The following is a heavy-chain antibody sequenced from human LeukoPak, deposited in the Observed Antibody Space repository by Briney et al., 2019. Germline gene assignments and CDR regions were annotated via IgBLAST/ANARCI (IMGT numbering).Heavy chain of an antibody. CDR3: ARDRGTWNDDGFDY. Sequence: SETLSLTCTVSGGSISIYHWSWIRQPAGKGLEWIGRIYISGSTNCNPSLKSRVTMSVDTSKNQFSLKLSSVTAADTAVYYCARDRGTWNDDGFDYWGQGTLVTVSS. J-gene: IGHJ4*02. D-gene: IGHD1-1*01. V-gene: IGHV4-4*07. CDR1: GGSISIYH. CDR2: IYISGST.